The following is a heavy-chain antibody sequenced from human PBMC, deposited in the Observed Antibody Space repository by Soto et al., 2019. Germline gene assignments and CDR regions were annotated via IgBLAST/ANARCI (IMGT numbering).Heavy chain of an antibody. D-gene: IGHD6-19*01. J-gene: IGHJ4*02. Sequence: QRLSCSASGFIFGSYAMSWVRQAPGKGLEWVSAISASGDNAYYADSVKGRFTISRDRSKSLYLQMKSLRAEDTAIYYCAKFFVAGTRGYFDSSGQGTLVTVYS. CDR2: ISASGDNA. V-gene: IGHV3-23*01. CDR3: AKFFVAGTRGYFDS. CDR1: GFIFGSYA.